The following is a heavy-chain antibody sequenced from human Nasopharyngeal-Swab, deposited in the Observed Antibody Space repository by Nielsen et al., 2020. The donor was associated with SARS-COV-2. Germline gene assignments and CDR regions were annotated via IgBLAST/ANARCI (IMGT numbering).Heavy chain of an antibody. J-gene: IGHJ4*02. Sequence: RQAPGKGLEWIGYIYYSGSTNYNPSLKRRVTISVDTSKKQYSLKLSSVTAADTAVYYCARDVYSSSRTLDYWGQGTLVTVSS. V-gene: IGHV4-59*01. CDR3: ARDVYSSSRTLDY. CDR2: IYYSGST. D-gene: IGHD6-13*01.